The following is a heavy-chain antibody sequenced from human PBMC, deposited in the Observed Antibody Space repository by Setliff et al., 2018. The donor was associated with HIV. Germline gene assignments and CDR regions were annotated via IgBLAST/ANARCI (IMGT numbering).Heavy chain of an antibody. CDR3: ARYSSGWSFFDY. J-gene: IGHJ4*02. V-gene: IGHV4-39*07. CDR1: GGSISGSDYH. D-gene: IGHD6-19*01. Sequence: SETLSLTCTVSGGSISGSDYHWAWIRQPPGKGLEWIGSIYYSGTTYYNPSLKSRVTISVDTSKNQFSLKLSSVTAADTAVYYCARYSSGWSFFDYWGQGTLVTVSS. CDR2: IYYSGTT.